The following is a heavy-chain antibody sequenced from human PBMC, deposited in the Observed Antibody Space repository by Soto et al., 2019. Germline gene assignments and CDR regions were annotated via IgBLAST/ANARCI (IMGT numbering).Heavy chain of an antibody. Sequence: QVQLVQSGAEVKNPGASVKVSCKASGYTFTSYDINWVRQATGQGLEWMGWMNPNSGNTGYAQKFQGRITMNRKTSIRTAYMELSSLRSEDTAVYYCANSSRDYSSSFGYWGQGTLVTVSS. CDR3: ANSSRDYSSSFGY. J-gene: IGHJ4*02. V-gene: IGHV1-8*01. CDR1: GYTFTSYD. D-gene: IGHD6-6*01. CDR2: MNPNSGNT.